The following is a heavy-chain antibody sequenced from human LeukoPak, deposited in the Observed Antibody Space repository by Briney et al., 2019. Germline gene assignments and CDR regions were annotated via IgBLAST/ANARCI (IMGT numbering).Heavy chain of an antibody. CDR1: GFTFSSYS. Sequence: GGSLRLSCAASGFTFSSYSMNWVRQAPGKGLEWVSYIISSSSTIYYADSVKGRFTISRDNAKNSLYLQMNSLRAEDTAVYYCARDQSHYDILTGYWYFDLWGRGTLVTVSS. J-gene: IGHJ2*01. CDR3: ARDQSHYDILTGYWYFDL. D-gene: IGHD3-9*01. V-gene: IGHV3-48*01. CDR2: IISSSSTI.